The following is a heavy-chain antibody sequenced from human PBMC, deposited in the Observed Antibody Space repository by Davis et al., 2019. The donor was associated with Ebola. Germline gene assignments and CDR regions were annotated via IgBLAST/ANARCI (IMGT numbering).Heavy chain of an antibody. CDR3: ARIISYNALGS. Sequence: HTGGSLRLSCAASGFFLRNHWMHWVRQGPGKGLVWISYINGDGTNIDYADSVKGRFTISRDDAKNTLYLQMNNLRADDTGVYYCARIISYNALGSWGQGSLVTVSS. CDR1: GFFLRNHW. V-gene: IGHV3-74*01. J-gene: IGHJ5*02. D-gene: IGHD1-14*01. CDR2: INGDGTNI.